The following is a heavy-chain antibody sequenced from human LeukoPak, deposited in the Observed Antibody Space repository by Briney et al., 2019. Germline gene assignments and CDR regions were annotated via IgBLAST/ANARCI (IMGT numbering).Heavy chain of an antibody. CDR2: IIPIFGTA. CDR3: ARGSGYDLGYYMDV. D-gene: IGHD5-12*01. CDR1: GGTFSSYA. V-gene: IGHV1-69*05. Sequence: GSSVKVSCKASGGTFSSYAISWVRQAPGQGREWMGGIIPIFGTANYAQKFQGRVTITTEESTSTAYMELSSLRSEDTAVYYCARGSGYDLGYYMDVWGKGTTVTVSS. J-gene: IGHJ6*03.